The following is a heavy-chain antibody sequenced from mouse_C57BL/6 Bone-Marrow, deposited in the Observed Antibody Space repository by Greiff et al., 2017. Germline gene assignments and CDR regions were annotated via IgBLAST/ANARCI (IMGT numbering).Heavy chain of an antibody. CDR2: INPSSGYT. D-gene: IGHD2-4*01. CDR3: ASYDYDGSWFAY. J-gene: IGHJ3*01. CDR1: GYTFTSYT. Sequence: VQLKQSGAELARPGASVKMSCKASGYTFTSYTMHWVKQRPGQGLEWIGYINPSSGYTNYNQKFKDKATLTADKSSSTAYMQLSSLTSEDSAVYYCASYDYDGSWFAYWGQGTLVTVSA. V-gene: IGHV1-4*01.